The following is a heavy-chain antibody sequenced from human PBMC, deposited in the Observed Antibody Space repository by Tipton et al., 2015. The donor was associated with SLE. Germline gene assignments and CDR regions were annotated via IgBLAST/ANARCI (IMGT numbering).Heavy chain of an antibody. CDR2: INLNSAGT. V-gene: IGHV1-2*02. CDR3: AAGDWDLFEF. D-gene: IGHD3/OR15-3a*01. Sequence: QVQLVQSGAEVKKPGASVKVSRNTSGYTFTDYYMHWVRQAPGQGLEWLGWINLNSAGTNYAQRFQDRVTMTRDTSINTAFMDLSGLRSDDTAVYFCAAGDWDLFEFWGQGTLITVST. CDR1: GYTFTDYY. J-gene: IGHJ4*02.